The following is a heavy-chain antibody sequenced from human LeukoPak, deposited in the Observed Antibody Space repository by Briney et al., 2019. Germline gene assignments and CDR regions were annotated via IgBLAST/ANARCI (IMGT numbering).Heavy chain of an antibody. V-gene: IGHV3-9*01. CDR1: GFTFSSYA. Sequence: PGGSLRLSCAASGFTFSSYAMHWVRQAPGKGLEWVSGISWNSGSIGYADSVKGRFTISRDNAKNSLYLQMNSLRAEDTALYYCAKGGESGSYLDGTYFDYWGQGTLVTVSS. J-gene: IGHJ4*02. CDR3: AKGGESGSYLDGTYFDY. CDR2: ISWNSGSI. D-gene: IGHD1-26*01.